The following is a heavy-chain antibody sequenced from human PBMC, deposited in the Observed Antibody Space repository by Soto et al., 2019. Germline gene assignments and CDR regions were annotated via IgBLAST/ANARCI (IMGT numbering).Heavy chain of an antibody. D-gene: IGHD1-26*01. CDR2: TYYRSKWYN. CDR1: GDSVSSDSAA. J-gene: IGHJ6*02. Sequence: SQTLSLTCAISGDSVSSDSAAWNWIRQSPSRGLEWLGRTYYRSKWYNDYAVSVNGRITINPDTSKNHFSLQLNSVTPEDTAVYYCARVGSMLSYYGMDVWGQGTTVTVSS. CDR3: ARVGSMLSYYGMDV. V-gene: IGHV6-1*01.